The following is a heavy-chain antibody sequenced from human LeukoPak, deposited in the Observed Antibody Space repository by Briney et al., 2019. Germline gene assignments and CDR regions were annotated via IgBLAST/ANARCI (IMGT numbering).Heavy chain of an antibody. Sequence: KPSETLSLTCAVYGGSFSGYSWSWIRQPPGKGLEWIGEINHSGSTNYNPSLKSRVTISVDTSKNQFSLKLSSVTAADTAMYYCARAGKYTMYIWGLGTTVTVSS. CDR1: GGSFSGYS. D-gene: IGHD3-10*01. V-gene: IGHV4-34*01. CDR2: INHSGST. CDR3: ARAGKYTMYI. J-gene: IGHJ6*02.